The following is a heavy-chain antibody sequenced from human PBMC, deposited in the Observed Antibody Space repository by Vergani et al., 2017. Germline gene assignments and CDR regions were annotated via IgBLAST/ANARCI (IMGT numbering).Heavy chain of an antibody. CDR2: IYHSGST. D-gene: IGHD3-3*01. V-gene: IGHV4-61*02. CDR3: ARLRDFGGGYYTGSDALDS. CDR1: GGSISGVSYY. Sequence: QVQLQESGPGLVKPSQSLSLTCTVSGGSISGVSYYLSWVRQPAGKGLEWIGSIYHSGSTYYNPSLKSRVTISVDTSKNQFSLKLSSVTAADTSVYYCARLRDFGGGYYTGSDALDSWGQGTMVTVSS. J-gene: IGHJ3*02.